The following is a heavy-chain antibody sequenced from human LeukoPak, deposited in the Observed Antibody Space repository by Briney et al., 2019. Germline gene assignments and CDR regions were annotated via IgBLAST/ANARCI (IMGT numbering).Heavy chain of an antibody. CDR1: GYTFTGYY. D-gene: IGHD3-9*01. CDR3: ARGPLLRYFDWLPSAY. V-gene: IGHV1-2*04. Sequence: ASVKVSRKASGYTFTGYYMHWVRQAPGQGLEWMGWINPNSGGTNYAQKFQGWVTMTRDTSISTAYMELSRLRSDDTAVYYCARGPLLRYFDWLPSAYWGQGTLVTVSS. CDR2: INPNSGGT. J-gene: IGHJ4*02.